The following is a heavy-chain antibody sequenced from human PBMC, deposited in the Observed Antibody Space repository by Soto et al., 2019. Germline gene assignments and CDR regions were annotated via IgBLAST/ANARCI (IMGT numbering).Heavy chain of an antibody. D-gene: IGHD2-15*01. Sequence: EASVKVSCKASGYTFTSYDSNWVRQATGQGLEWMGWMNPNSGNTGYAQKFQGRVTMTRNTSISTAYMELSSLRSEDTAVYYCARGGYCSGGSCYEDAFDIWGQGTMVTVSS. V-gene: IGHV1-8*01. J-gene: IGHJ3*02. CDR2: MNPNSGNT. CDR1: GYTFTSYD. CDR3: ARGGYCSGGSCYEDAFDI.